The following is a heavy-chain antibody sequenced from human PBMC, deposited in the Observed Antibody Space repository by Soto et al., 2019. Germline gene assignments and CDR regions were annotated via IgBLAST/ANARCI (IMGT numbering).Heavy chain of an antibody. J-gene: IGHJ6*02. CDR2: ISYDGSNK. CDR1: GFTFSSYA. V-gene: IGHV3-30-3*01. D-gene: IGHD3-22*01. CDR3: ARDDDSSGYYGMDV. Sequence: QPGGSLRLSCAASGFTFSSYAMHWVRQAPGKGLEWVAVISYDGSNKYYADSVKGRFTISRDNSKNTLYLQMNSLRAEDTAVYYCARDDDSSGYYGMDVWGQGTTVTVSS.